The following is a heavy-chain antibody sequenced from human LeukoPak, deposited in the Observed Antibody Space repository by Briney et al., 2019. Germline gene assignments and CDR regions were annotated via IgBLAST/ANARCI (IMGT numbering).Heavy chain of an antibody. Sequence: ASVKVSCKASGYTFTSYDINWVRQATGQGLEWMGWMNPNSGNTGYAQKFQGRVTMTRNTSISTAYMELSSLRSEDTAVYYCARGDFWSGDLNWFDPWGQGTLVTVSS. CDR2: MNPNSGNT. CDR3: ARGDFWSGDLNWFDP. D-gene: IGHD3-3*01. CDR1: GYTFTSYD. V-gene: IGHV1-8*01. J-gene: IGHJ5*02.